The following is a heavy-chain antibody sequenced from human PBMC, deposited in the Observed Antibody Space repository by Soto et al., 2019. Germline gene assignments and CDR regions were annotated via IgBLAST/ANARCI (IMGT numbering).Heavy chain of an antibody. Sequence: ASVKVCCKASGYSFTNNDVSWVRQATGQGLEWMGWMNPGSGDTGYAQKFQGRVTMTRDISIATAYMELSSLRSDDTAIYYCARMATFSSLNWFDPWGQGTLVTVSS. CDR1: GYSFTNND. CDR2: MNPGSGDT. D-gene: IGHD3-16*02. J-gene: IGHJ5*02. V-gene: IGHV1-8*01. CDR3: ARMATFSSLNWFDP.